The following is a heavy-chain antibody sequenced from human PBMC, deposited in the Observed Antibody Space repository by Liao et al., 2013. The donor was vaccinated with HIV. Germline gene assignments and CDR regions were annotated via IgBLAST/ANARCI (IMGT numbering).Heavy chain of an antibody. CDR2: IYTSGST. J-gene: IGHJ4*02. CDR1: GGSISSGNYY. V-gene: IGHV4-61*10. D-gene: IGHD5-18*01. CDR3: ARPPRGYSYGVYFDY. Sequence: QLQLQESGPGLVKPSETLSLTCTVSGGSISSGNYYWSWIRQPAGKGLEWIGYIYTSGSTNYNPSLKSRVTISVDTSKNQFSLKLSSVTAADTAVYYCARPPRGYSYGVYFDYWGQGTLVTVSS.